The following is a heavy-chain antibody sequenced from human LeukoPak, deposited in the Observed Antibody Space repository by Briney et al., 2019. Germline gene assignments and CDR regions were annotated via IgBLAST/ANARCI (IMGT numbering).Heavy chain of an antibody. Sequence: GGSLRLPCAASGFTFSSYSMNWVRQAPGKGLEWVSSISSSSSYIYYADSVKGRFTISRDNAKNSLYLQMNSLRAEDTAVYYCARDRLYSSSWFGSMDVWGQGTTVTVSS. CDR1: GFTFSSYS. CDR3: ARDRLYSSSWFGSMDV. J-gene: IGHJ6*02. D-gene: IGHD6-13*01. CDR2: ISSSSSYI. V-gene: IGHV3-21*01.